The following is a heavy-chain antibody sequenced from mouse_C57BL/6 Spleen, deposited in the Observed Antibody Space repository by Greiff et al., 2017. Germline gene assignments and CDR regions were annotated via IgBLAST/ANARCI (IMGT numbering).Heavy chain of an antibody. CDR3: ARGITINYFDY. J-gene: IGHJ2*01. V-gene: IGHV5-4*03. D-gene: IGHD1-1*02. CDR2: ISDGGSYT. Sequence: EVNLVESGGGLVKPGGSLKLSCAASGFTFSSYAMSWVRQTPEKRLEWVATISDGGSYTYYPDNVKGRFTLSRDNAKNNLYLQMSHLKSEDTAMYYCARGITINYFDYWGQGTTLTVSS. CDR1: GFTFSSYA.